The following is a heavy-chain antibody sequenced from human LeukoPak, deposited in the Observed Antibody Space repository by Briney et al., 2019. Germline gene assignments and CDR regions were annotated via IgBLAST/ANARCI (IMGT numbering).Heavy chain of an antibody. CDR3: AKDPLGIGPAFDI. D-gene: IGHD7-27*01. CDR2: VKQNGSEK. J-gene: IGHJ3*02. V-gene: IGHV3-7*03. Sequence: GGSLRLSCAASGFTFSSNWMSWVRQAPGKGLEWVANVKQNGSEKSYVDSVKGRFTISRDNSKNTLYLQMNSLRADDTALYYCAKDPLGIGPAFDIWGQGTMVTVSS. CDR1: GFTFSSNW.